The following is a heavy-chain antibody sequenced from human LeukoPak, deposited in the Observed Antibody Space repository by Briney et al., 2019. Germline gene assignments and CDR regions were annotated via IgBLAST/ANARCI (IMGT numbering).Heavy chain of an antibody. Sequence: PGGSLRLSCAAFGFTFSSYGMHWVRQAPGKGLEWVAFIRYDGSNKYYADSVKGRFTISRDNSKNTLYLQMNSLRAEDTAVYYCAKDNYDYGDYDGGDYWGQGTLVTVSS. V-gene: IGHV3-30*02. CDR1: GFTFSSYG. CDR3: AKDNYDYGDYDGGDY. J-gene: IGHJ4*02. D-gene: IGHD4-17*01. CDR2: IRYDGSNK.